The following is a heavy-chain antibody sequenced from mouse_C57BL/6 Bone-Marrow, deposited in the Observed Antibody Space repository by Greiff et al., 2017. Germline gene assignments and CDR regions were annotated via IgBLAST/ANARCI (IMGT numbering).Heavy chain of an antibody. CDR3: SRLRRGNFDY. CDR2: ICNLAYSL. Sequence: EVQLVESGGGLVQPGGSLNLSCAASGFTFSDYGMAWVRQAPRKGPEWVAFICNLAYSLYYADTVTGRFTISRENAKNTLYLEMSSRRSKDAAMYYCSRLRRGNFDYWGQGTTLTVSS. V-gene: IGHV5-15*01. CDR1: GFTFSDYG. J-gene: IGHJ2*01.